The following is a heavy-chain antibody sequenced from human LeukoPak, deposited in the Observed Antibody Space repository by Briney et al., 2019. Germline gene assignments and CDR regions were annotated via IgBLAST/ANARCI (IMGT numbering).Heavy chain of an antibody. D-gene: IGHD3-16*01. CDR1: GFTFSSYG. CDR2: ISYDGSNK. V-gene: IGHV3-30*05. J-gene: IGHJ4*02. CDR3: ARERITYSAVFDY. Sequence: GGSLRLSCAASGFTFSSYGMHWVRQAPGKGLEWVAVISYDGSNKYYADSVKGRFTISRDNSKNTLYLQMNSLRAEDTAVYYCARERITYSAVFDYWGQGTLVTVSS.